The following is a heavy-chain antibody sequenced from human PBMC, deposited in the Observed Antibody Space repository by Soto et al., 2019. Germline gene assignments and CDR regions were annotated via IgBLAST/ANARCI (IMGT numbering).Heavy chain of an antibody. D-gene: IGHD2-21*02. J-gene: IGHJ2*01. CDR1: GFTFNSYA. CDR2: ISRNVGST. V-gene: IGHV3-64*01. CDR3: ARVGGGGDCCTNWYFDL. Sequence: EVQLVESGGGLVQPGGSLRLSCAASGFTFNSYAMHWVRQAPGKGLEYVSSISRNVGSTYYANSVKGRITISRDNSKNPLYLQMGSLRTEYMAVYYCARVGGGGDCCTNWYFDLWGRGTLVTVSS.